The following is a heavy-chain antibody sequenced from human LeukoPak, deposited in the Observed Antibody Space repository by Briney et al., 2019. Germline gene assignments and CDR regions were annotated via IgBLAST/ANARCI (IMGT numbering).Heavy chain of an antibody. Sequence: GGSLRLSCAASGFTFSSYAMSLVRQAPGKGLEWVSAISGSGGSTYYADSVKGRFTISRDNSKNTLYLQMNSLRAEDTAVYYCAKAPSRITMIVVAITGDYWGQGTLVTVSS. V-gene: IGHV3-23*01. CDR1: GFTFSSYA. CDR3: AKAPSRITMIVVAITGDY. CDR2: ISGSGGST. J-gene: IGHJ4*02. D-gene: IGHD3-22*01.